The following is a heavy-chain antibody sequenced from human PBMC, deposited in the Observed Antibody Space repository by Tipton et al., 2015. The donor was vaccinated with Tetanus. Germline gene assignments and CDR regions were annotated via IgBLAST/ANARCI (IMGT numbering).Heavy chain of an antibody. J-gene: IGHJ6*02. Sequence: GLVKPSETLSLTCTVSDESISSSSYYWGWIRHHPGRGLEWVAVIWNDGSKTYYAESVKGRFTISRDNSKNTLLLQMNSLRGEDTAIYYCARAIFDGGWFGMDVWGQGTTVTVSS. CDR3: ARAIFDGGWFGMDV. D-gene: IGHD6-19*01. CDR1: DESISSSSYY. CDR2: IWNDGSKT. V-gene: IGHV3-33*08.